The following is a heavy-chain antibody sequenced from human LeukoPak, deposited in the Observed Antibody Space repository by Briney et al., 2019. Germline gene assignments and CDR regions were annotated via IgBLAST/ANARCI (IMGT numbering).Heavy chain of an antibody. CDR3: ASSLLLTYYYGSGSPEFDY. V-gene: IGHV4-4*07. Sequence: NPSETLSRTGTVSGGSISSYDWSWIRQPAGKGLEWFGRTYTGGSTNYNPSLKSRVTMSVDMSKNQFSLKLSSMLAADTAVYYCASSLLLTYYYGSGSPEFDYWGQGTLVNVSS. CDR1: GGSISSYD. J-gene: IGHJ4*02. CDR2: TYTGGST. D-gene: IGHD3-10*01.